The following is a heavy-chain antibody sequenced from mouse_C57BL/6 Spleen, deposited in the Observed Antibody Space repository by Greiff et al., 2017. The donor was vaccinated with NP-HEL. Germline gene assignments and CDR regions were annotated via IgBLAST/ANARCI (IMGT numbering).Heavy chain of an antibody. CDR1: GYSITSGYD. D-gene: IGHD2-4*01. CDR2: ISYSGST. Sequence: DVQLQESGPGMVKPSQSLSLTCTVTGYSITSGYDWHWIRHFPGNKLEWMGYISYSGSTNYNPSLKSRISITHDTSKNHFFLKLNSVTTEDTATYYCAGEDYGEYYFDYWGQGTTLTVSS. J-gene: IGHJ2*01. V-gene: IGHV3-1*01. CDR3: AGEDYGEYYFDY.